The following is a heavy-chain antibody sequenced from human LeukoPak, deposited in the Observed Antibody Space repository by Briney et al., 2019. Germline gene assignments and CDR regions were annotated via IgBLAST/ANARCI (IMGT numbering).Heavy chain of an antibody. Sequence: SETLSLTCTVSGGSISSSSYYWGWIRQPPGKGLEWIGSIYYSGSTYYNPSLKSRVTISVDTSKNQFSLKLSSVTAADTAVYYCARKSVGFGEFGAFDIWGQGTMVTVSS. V-gene: IGHV4-39*07. CDR3: ARKSVGFGEFGAFDI. CDR1: GGSISSSSYY. D-gene: IGHD3-10*01. J-gene: IGHJ3*02. CDR2: IYYSGST.